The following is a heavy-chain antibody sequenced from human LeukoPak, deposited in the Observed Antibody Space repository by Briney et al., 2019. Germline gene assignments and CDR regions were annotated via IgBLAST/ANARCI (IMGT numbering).Heavy chain of an antibody. CDR3: TTVTHTYYYGSGSYYNDY. D-gene: IGHD3-10*01. CDR2: IKSKTDGGTT. J-gene: IGHJ4*02. V-gene: IGHV3-15*01. Sequence: GGSLRLSCAASGFTFSNAWMSWVRQAPGKGLEWVGRIKSKTDGGTTDYAAPVKGRFTISRDDSKNTLYLQMNSLKTKDTAVYYCTTVTHTYYYGSGSYYNDYWGQGTLVTVSS. CDR1: GFTFSNAW.